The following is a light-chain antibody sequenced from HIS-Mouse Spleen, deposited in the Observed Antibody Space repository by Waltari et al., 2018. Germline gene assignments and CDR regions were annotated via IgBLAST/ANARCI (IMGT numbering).Light chain of an antibody. Sequence: SYELTQPLSVSVALGQTARLNCGGNNIGSKNVHWYQHKPGQAPVLVIYRDSNRPSGIPERFSGSNSGNTATLTISRAQAGDEADYYCQVWDSSTVVFGGGTKLTVL. CDR1: NIGSKN. CDR3: QVWDSSTVV. CDR2: RDS. J-gene: IGLJ2*01. V-gene: IGLV3-9*01.